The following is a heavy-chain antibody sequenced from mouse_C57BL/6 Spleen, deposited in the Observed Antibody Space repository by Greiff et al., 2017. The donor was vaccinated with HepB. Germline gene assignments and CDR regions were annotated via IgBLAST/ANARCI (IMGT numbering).Heavy chain of an antibody. J-gene: IGHJ4*01. D-gene: IGHD6-5*01. Sequence: EVKLMESGGGLVKPGGSLKLSCAASGFTFSDYGMHWVRQAPEKGLEWVAYISSGSSTIYYADTVKGRFTISRDNAKNTLFLQMTSLRSEDTAMYYCARLCLGYAMDYWGQGTSVTVSS. V-gene: IGHV5-17*01. CDR1: GFTFSDYG. CDR2: ISSGSSTI. CDR3: ARLCLGYAMDY.